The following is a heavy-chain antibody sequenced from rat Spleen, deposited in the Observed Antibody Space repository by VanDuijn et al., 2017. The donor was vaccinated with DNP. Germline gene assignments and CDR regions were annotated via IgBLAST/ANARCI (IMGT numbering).Heavy chain of an antibody. CDR2: ITYDGGNT. CDR3: ATHDWDY. CDR1: GFTFSDYY. V-gene: IGHV5-22*01. D-gene: IGHD1-7*01. Sequence: EVQLVQSGGGLVQPGGSLKLSCAASGFTFSDYYMAWVRQAPTKGLEWVAYITYDGGNTYYRDSVKGRFTISRDDAKSTLYLQMNSLRSEDVATYYCATHDWDYWGQGVMVTVSS. J-gene: IGHJ2*01.